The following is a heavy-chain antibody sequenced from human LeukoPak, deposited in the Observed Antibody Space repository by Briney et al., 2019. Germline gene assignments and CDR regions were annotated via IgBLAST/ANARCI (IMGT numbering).Heavy chain of an antibody. J-gene: IGHJ6*03. D-gene: IGHD3-9*01. CDR1: GYTFTGYY. Sequence: GASVKVSCKASGYTFTGYYMHWVRQAPGQGLEWMGWINPNSGGTNYAQKFQGRVTMTRDTSISTAYMELSRLRSDDTAVYYCARARGQRYFDWLDPYYYYYMDVWGKGTTVTISS. CDR3: ARARGQRYFDWLDPYYYYYMDV. CDR2: INPNSGGT. V-gene: IGHV1-2*02.